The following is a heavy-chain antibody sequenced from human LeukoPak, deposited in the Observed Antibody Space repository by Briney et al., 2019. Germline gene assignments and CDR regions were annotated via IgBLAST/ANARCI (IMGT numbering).Heavy chain of an antibody. V-gene: IGHV3-53*01. D-gene: IGHD6-13*01. Sequence: GGSLRLSCAASGFTVSSTYMSWVRQTPGKGLEWVSVIYSDGKVYYIDSVKGRFTISRDNAMNSLYLQMNSLRAEDTAIYYCARSLPYGTTWYGRSDFWGQGTLVTVSS. CDR3: ARSLPYGTTWYGRSDF. CDR1: GFTVSSTY. J-gene: IGHJ4*02. CDR2: IYSDGKV.